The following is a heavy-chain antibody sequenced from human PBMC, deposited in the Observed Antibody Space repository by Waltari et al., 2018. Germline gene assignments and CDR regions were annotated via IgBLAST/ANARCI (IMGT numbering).Heavy chain of an antibody. CDR3: ARVVYSNGWY. Sequence: VQLQESGPGMVKPSQTLSLTCSVYGGSISRGNYYWSWIRQPAGKGLEWMGRVYTSGSTEYNPSHKSRVSISVDTSKNQFSLRLNSVTAADTAVYYCARVVYSNGWY. J-gene: IGHJ2*01. V-gene: IGHV4-61*02. D-gene: IGHD6-19*01. CDR2: VYTSGST. CDR1: GGSISRGNYY.